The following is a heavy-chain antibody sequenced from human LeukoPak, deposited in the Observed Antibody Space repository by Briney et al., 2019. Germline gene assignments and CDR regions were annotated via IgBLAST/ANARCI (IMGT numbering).Heavy chain of an antibody. Sequence: SETLSLTCTVSGGSISNYYWSWIRQPPGKGLEWIGYIYYSGSTNYNPSLKSRVTISVDTSKNQFSLKLRSVTAADTAVCYCARHRCSGGSCYPFLSDAFDIWGRGTMVTVSS. V-gene: IGHV4-59*08. J-gene: IGHJ3*02. CDR1: GGSISNYY. D-gene: IGHD2-15*01. CDR2: IYYSGST. CDR3: ARHRCSGGSCYPFLSDAFDI.